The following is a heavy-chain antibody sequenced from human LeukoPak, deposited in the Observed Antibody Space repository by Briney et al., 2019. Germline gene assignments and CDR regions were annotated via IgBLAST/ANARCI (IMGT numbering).Heavy chain of an antibody. CDR1: GGSISTTTYY. Sequence: SETLSLTCTVSGGSISTTTYYCGWLRQPPGKGLELIGSISYTGSTYYNPSLKIRVTTSVDTSMSQFSLRLSSVTAADTAVYYCARLSPYLGAGSSASPGDYWGQGTLVTVSS. V-gene: IGHV4-39*01. D-gene: IGHD3-10*01. J-gene: IGHJ4*02. CDR3: ARLSPYLGAGSSASPGDY. CDR2: ISYTGST.